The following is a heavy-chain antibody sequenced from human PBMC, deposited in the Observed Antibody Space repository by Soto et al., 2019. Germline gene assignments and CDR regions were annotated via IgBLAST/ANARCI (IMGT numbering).Heavy chain of an antibody. J-gene: IGHJ4*02. CDR2: FDPEDGET. Sequence: ASVNVSCKVSGYTLTELSMHWVRQAPGKGLEWMGGFDPEDGETIYAQKFQGRVTMTEDTSTDTAYMELSSLRSEDTAVYYCATEVQGAVAGDYWGQGTLVTVSS. CDR3: ATEVQGAVAGDY. D-gene: IGHD6-19*01. V-gene: IGHV1-24*01. CDR1: GYTLTELS.